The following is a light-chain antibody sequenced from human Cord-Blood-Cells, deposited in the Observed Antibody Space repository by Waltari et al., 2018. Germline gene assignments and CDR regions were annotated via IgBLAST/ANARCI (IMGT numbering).Light chain of an antibody. Sequence: DIVMTQSPLSLPVTPGEPASISCRSSQRLLHSNGNNYLDWYLQKPGQSPQLLSYLGSNRASGVPDRFSGSGSGTDFTLKISRVEAEDVGVYYCMQALQTPWTFGQGTKVEIK. CDR2: LGS. CDR3: MQALQTPWT. CDR1: QRLLHSNGNNY. J-gene: IGKJ1*01. V-gene: IGKV2-28*01.